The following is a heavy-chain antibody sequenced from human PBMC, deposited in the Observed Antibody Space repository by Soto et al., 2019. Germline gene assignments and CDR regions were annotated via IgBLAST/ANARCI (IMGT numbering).Heavy chain of an antibody. J-gene: IGHJ6*02. CDR3: ASVKYSPPFYYYYGMDV. D-gene: IGHD5-18*01. Sequence: QVQLVQSGAEVKKPGASVKVSCKASGYTFTSYGISWVRQAPGQGLEWMGWISAYNGNTNYAQKLQGRVTMTTDTAASTAYIELRSLRSDDTAVYYCASVKYSPPFYYYYGMDVWGQGTTVTVSS. CDR2: ISAYNGNT. V-gene: IGHV1-18*01. CDR1: GYTFTSYG.